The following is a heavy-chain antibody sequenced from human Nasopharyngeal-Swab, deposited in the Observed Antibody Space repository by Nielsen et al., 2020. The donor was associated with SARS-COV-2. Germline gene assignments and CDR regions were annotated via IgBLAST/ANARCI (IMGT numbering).Heavy chain of an antibody. D-gene: IGHD3-22*01. CDR3: GRGNSYYYDSSGYYYYYYGMDV. CDR1: GGSISSGSYY. Sequence: SETLSLTCTVSGGSISSGSYYWSWIRQPAGKGLEWIGRIYTSGSTNYNPSLKSRVTISVDTSKNQFSLKLSSVTAADTAVYYCGRGNSYYYDSSGYYYYYYGMDVWGQGTTVTVSS. J-gene: IGHJ6*02. V-gene: IGHV4-61*02. CDR2: IYTSGST.